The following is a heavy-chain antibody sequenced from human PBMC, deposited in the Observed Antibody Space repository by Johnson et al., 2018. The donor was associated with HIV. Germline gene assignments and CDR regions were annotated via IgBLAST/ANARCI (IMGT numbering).Heavy chain of an antibody. J-gene: IGHJ3*02. CDR2: IHYDGNNK. D-gene: IGHD6-19*01. CDR1: AFTFSSYA. Sequence: QVQLVESGGGVVQPGGSLRLSCAASAFTFSSYAIHWVRQAPGKGLEWVAFIHYDGNNKYYADSVKGRFTISRDNSKNTLYLQMNSLRAEYTAVYYCAKDLSSGWYHAFDIWGQGTMVTVSS. V-gene: IGHV3-30*02. CDR3: AKDLSSGWYHAFDI.